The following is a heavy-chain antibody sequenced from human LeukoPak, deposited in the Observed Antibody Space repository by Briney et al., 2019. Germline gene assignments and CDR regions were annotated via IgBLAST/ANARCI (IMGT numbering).Heavy chain of an antibody. D-gene: IGHD3-16*01. V-gene: IGHV3-21*01. CDR3: ARRDYVWGSFFY. CDR1: GFTFSSYS. Sequence: GGSLRLSCAASGFTFSSYSMDWVRQAPGKGLEWVSSISSSSSYIYYADSVKGRFTISRDNAKNSLYLQMNSLRAEDTAVYYCARRDYVWGSFFYWGQGTLVTVSS. CDR2: ISSSSSYI. J-gene: IGHJ4*02.